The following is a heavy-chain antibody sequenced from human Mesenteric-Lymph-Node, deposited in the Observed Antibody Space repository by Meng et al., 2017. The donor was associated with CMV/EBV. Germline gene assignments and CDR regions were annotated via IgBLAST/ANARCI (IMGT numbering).Heavy chain of an antibody. V-gene: IGHV1-69*01. CDR2: IIPIFGTA. D-gene: IGHD1-26*01. Sequence: TFSSYAISWVRQAPGQGLEWMGGIIPIFGTANYAQKFQGRVTITADESTSTAYMEPSSLRSEDTAVYYCARDPTTSGAAPPIWFDPWGQGTLVTVSS. J-gene: IGHJ5*02. CDR1: TFSSYA. CDR3: ARDPTTSGAAPPIWFDP.